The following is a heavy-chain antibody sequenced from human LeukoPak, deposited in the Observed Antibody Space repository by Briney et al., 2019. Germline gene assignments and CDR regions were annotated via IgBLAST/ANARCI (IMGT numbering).Heavy chain of an antibody. V-gene: IGHV1-18*01. CDR3: ARASELLWFGELTHPDAFDI. D-gene: IGHD3-10*01. Sequence: ASVKVSCKASGYTFTSYGISWVRQAPGQGLEWMGWISAYNGNTNYAQKLQGRVTMTTDTSTSTAYMELRSLRSDDTAVYYCARASELLWFGELTHPDAFDIWGQGTMVTVSS. CDR2: ISAYNGNT. CDR1: GYTFTSYG. J-gene: IGHJ3*02.